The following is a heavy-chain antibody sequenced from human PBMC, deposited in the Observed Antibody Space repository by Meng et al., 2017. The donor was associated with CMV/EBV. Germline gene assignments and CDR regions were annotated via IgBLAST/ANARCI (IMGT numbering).Heavy chain of an antibody. Sequence: GTVSCKASGYTFTSYNMHWVRQAPGQRPEWMGLINPGNGNTKYSQKFQGRVTITRDTSASIAYMELSSLRSEDTAVYYCARDRGDSWGQGTLVTVSS. J-gene: IGHJ4*02. CDR1: GYTFTSYN. V-gene: IGHV1-3*01. D-gene: IGHD3-10*01. CDR2: INPGNGNT. CDR3: ARDRGDS.